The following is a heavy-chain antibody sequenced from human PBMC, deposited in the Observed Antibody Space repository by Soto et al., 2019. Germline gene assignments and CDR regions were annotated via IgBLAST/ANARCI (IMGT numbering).Heavy chain of an antibody. Sequence: QVQLQESGPGLVKPSQTLSLTCTVSGGSISSGDYYWSWIRQHPGKGLEWIGYIYYSGSTYYNPSFKSRVTISVDTSKNQFSLKLSSGTAADTAVYYCARWWSGSRQGFDPWGQGTLVTVSS. CDR2: IYYSGST. D-gene: IGHD3-3*01. J-gene: IGHJ5*02. CDR1: GGSISSGDYY. V-gene: IGHV4-31*03. CDR3: ARWWSGSRQGFDP.